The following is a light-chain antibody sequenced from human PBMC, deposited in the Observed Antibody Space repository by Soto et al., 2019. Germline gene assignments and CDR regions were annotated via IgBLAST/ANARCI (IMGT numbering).Light chain of an antibody. CDR3: QQYGSSPRT. J-gene: IGKJ4*01. Sequence: EIVFTQSPGTLSLSPREKATLSCKASQSVSSSYLAWYQQKPGQAPRLLIYGASSRATGIPDRFSGSGSGTDFTLTISRLEPEDFAVYYCQQYGSSPRTFGGGTKVDIK. V-gene: IGKV3-20*01. CDR1: QSVSSSY. CDR2: GAS.